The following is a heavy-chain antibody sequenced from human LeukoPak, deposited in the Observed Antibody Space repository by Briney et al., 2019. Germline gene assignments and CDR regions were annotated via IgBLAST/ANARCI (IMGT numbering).Heavy chain of an antibody. V-gene: IGHV4-28*06. CDR2: IDSGGSS. J-gene: IGHJ4*02. CDR3: ARFNSTYYYYDY. CDR1: GYSISNNNW. Sequence: SETLSLTCAVSGYSISNNNWWGWIRQPPGKGLEWIGYIDSGGSSNYNPSLKSRVTVSVDTSKTQFSLKLSSVTALDTAIYYCARFNSTYYYYDYWGRGTLVTVSS. D-gene: IGHD2/OR15-2a*01.